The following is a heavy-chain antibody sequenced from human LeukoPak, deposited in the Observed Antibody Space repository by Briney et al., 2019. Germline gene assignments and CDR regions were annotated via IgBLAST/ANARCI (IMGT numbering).Heavy chain of an antibody. CDR1: GFTFSSYA. J-gene: IGHJ4*02. Sequence: GGSLRLSCAASGFTFSSYAMHWVRQAPGKGLEWVAVISYDGSNKYYADSVKGRLTISRDNSKNTLYLQMNSLRAEDTAVYYCASGTGVVNTNYYFDYWGQGTLVTVSS. V-gene: IGHV3-30-3*01. D-gene: IGHD2-15*01. CDR2: ISYDGSNK. CDR3: ASGTGVVNTNYYFDY.